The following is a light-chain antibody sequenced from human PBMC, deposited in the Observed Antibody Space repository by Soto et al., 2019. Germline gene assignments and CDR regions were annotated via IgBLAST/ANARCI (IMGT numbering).Light chain of an antibody. CDR1: SSNIGSNY. CDR2: SNN. J-gene: IGLJ1*01. Sequence: QSVLTQPPSASGTPGQRVTISCSGSSSNIGSNYVYWYQQLPGTAPKLLIYSNNQRPSWVPDRFSGSKSGTSASLAISGLRSEDEADYYCAAWDDSLSAFYVFGTGTKLTVL. V-gene: IGLV1-47*02. CDR3: AAWDDSLSAFYV.